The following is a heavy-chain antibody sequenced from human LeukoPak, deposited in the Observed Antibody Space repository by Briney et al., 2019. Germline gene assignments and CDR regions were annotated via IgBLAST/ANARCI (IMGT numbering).Heavy chain of an antibody. CDR3: AREGYCGGDCYSNHFDY. V-gene: IGHV3-30-3*01. CDR1: GFTFSSYA. CDR2: ISYDGSNK. D-gene: IGHD2-21*02. Sequence: PGRSLRLSCAASGFTFSSYAMHWVRQAPGKGLEWVAVISYDGSNKYYADSVKGRFTISRDNSKNTLYLQMNSLRAEDTAVYYCAREGYCGGDCYSNHFDYWGQGTLVTVSS. J-gene: IGHJ4*02.